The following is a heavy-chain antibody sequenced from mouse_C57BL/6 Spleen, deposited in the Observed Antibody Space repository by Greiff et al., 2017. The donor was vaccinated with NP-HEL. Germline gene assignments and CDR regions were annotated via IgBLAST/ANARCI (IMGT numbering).Heavy chain of an antibody. CDR2: INPNNGGT. J-gene: IGHJ4*01. CDR3: ASGSYAMDY. Sequence: EVQLQQSGPELVKPGASVKISCKASGYTFTDYYMNWVKQSHGKSLEWIGDINPNNGGTSYNQKFKGKATLTVDKSSSPAYMELRSLTSEDSAVYYCASGSYAMDYWGQGTSVTVSS. CDR1: GYTFTDYY. V-gene: IGHV1-26*01.